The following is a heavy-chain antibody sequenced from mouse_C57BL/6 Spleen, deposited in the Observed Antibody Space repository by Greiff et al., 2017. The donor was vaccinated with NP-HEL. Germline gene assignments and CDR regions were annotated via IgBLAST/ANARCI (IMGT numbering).Heavy chain of an antibody. CDR2: IRLKSDNYAT. J-gene: IGHJ2*01. CDR3: TGQITTRDY. CDR1: GFTFSNYW. V-gene: IGHV6-3*01. Sequence: EVKLVESGGGLVQPGGSMKLSCVASGFTFSNYWMNWVRQSPEKGLEWVAQIRLKSDNYATHYAESVKGRFTISRDDSKSSVYLQMNNLRAEDTGIYYCTGQITTRDYWGQGTTLTVSS. D-gene: IGHD1-1*01.